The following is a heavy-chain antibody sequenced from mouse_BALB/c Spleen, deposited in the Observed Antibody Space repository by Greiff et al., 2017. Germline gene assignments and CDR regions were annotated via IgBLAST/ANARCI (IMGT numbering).Heavy chain of an antibody. CDR2: IWAGGST. D-gene: IGHD1-2*01. CDR3: ARNLPATYFDY. CDR1: GFSLTSYG. Sequence: VQRVESGPGLVAPSQSLSITCTVSGFSLTSYGVHWVRQPPGKGLEWLGVIWAGGSTNYNSALMSRLSISKDNSKSQVFFKMNSLQANDTAIYYCARNLPATYFDYWGQGTTLTVSS. V-gene: IGHV2-9*02. J-gene: IGHJ2*01.